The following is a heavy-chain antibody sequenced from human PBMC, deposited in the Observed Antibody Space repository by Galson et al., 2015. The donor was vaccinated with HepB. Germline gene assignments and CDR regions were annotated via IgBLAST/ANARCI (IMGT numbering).Heavy chain of an antibody. CDR3: ARQPPFGGVIATDELPDY. CDR1: GYSFTSYW. Sequence: QSGAEVKKPGESLKISCKGSGYSFTSYWIGWVRQMPGKGLEWMGIIYPGDSDTRYSPSFQGQVTISADKSISTAYLQWSSLKASDTAMYYCARQPPFGGVIATDELPDYWGQGTLVTVSS. D-gene: IGHD3-16*02. CDR2: IYPGDSDT. V-gene: IGHV5-51*01. J-gene: IGHJ4*02.